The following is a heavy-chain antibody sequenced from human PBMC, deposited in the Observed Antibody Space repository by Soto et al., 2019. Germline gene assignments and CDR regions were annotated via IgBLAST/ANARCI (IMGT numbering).Heavy chain of an antibody. J-gene: IGHJ4*02. CDR1: GFSLSATGAG. CDR3: AHCGPEGSFDS. Sequence: QITLKESGPTLVRPTQTLTLTCTFSGFSLSATGAGVAWIRQPPGKALAWLALIYWDDDTFYSQSLKTRLTITKDTSKNQVVLTMTNLDPVDTATYDCAHCGPEGSFDSWGQGTLVTVSS. V-gene: IGHV2-5*02. CDR2: IYWDDDT.